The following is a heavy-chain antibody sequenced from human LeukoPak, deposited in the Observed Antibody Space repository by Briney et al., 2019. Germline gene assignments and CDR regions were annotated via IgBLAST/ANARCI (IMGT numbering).Heavy chain of an antibody. CDR2: ISYDGSNK. D-gene: IGHD4-17*01. Sequence: GGSLRLSCAASGFTFSSYGMHWVRQAPGKGLEWVAVISYDGSNKYYADSVKGRFTISRDNSKNTLYLQMNSLRAEDTAVYYCAKDWVYGDYFDYWGQGTLVTVSS. CDR1: GFTFSSYG. CDR3: AKDWVYGDYFDY. J-gene: IGHJ4*02. V-gene: IGHV3-30*18.